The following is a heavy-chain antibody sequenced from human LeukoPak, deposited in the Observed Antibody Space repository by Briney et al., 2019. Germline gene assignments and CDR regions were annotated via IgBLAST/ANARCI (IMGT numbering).Heavy chain of an antibody. V-gene: IGHV4-39*07. J-gene: IGHJ4*02. Sequence: SETLSLTCTVSGGSLSSSSYYWGWIRQPPGKGLEWIGSIYYSGSTYYNPSLKSRVTISVDTSKNQFSLKLSSVTAADTAVYYCARGGYSIDYWGQGTLVTVSS. CDR1: GGSLSSSSYY. CDR2: IYYSGST. CDR3: ARGGYSIDY. D-gene: IGHD1-1*01.